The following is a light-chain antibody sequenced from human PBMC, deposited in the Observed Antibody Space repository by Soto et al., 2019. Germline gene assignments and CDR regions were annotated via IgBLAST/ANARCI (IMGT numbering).Light chain of an antibody. CDR3: SSYTTISTVV. Sequence: QSALTQPASVSGPPGQSITISCTGTSSDIGGYNYVSWYQQHPGKAPQLMIYDVSNRPSGLSNRFSGSKSGNTASLTISGLQAEDAADYYCSSYTTISTVVFGGGTKVTVL. CDR2: DVS. CDR1: SSDIGGYNY. V-gene: IGLV2-14*03. J-gene: IGLJ2*01.